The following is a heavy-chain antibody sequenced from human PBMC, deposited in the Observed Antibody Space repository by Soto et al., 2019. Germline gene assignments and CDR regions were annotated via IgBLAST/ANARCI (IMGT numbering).Heavy chain of an antibody. J-gene: IGHJ5*02. CDR2: IDPKSGDT. Sequence: ASVKVSCKASEYSFTGHYLHWVRQAPGQGLEWMGWIDPKSGDTNYAQKFQERVTMTRDTSIGTAYMDLSRLRYDDTAVYYCARDYDKSGYDYFDPWR. CDR3: ARDYDKSGYDYFDP. V-gene: IGHV1-2*02. CDR1: EYSFTGHY. D-gene: IGHD3-22*01.